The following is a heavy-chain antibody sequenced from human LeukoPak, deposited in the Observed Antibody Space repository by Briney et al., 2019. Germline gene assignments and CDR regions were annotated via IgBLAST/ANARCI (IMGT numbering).Heavy chain of an antibody. Sequence: PGGSLRLSCAASGFSFSAYWMTWVRQAPGTGPEWVANINPAGSETYYVDSVKGRFSISRDNAKNLVYLQMNSLRAEDTAVYHCARFGYVAAVDVWGQGTPVTVSS. CDR1: GFSFSAYW. CDR2: INPAGSET. V-gene: IGHV3-7*01. CDR3: ARFGYVAAVDV. D-gene: IGHD2-15*01. J-gene: IGHJ4*02.